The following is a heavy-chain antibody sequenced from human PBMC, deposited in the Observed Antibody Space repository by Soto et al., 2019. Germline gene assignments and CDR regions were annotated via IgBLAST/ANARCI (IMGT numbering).Heavy chain of an antibody. V-gene: IGHV1-46*01. J-gene: IGHJ5*02. D-gene: IGHD4-17*01. CDR1: GYTFTSYY. CDR2: INPSGGST. Sequence: QVQLVQSGAEVKKPGASVKVSCKASGYTFTSYYMHWVRQAPGQGFEWMGIINPSGGSTSYAQKFQGRVTMTRDTSTSTVYMELSSLRSEDTAVYYCARAEYGDYQGNWFDPWGQGTLVTVSS. CDR3: ARAEYGDYQGNWFDP.